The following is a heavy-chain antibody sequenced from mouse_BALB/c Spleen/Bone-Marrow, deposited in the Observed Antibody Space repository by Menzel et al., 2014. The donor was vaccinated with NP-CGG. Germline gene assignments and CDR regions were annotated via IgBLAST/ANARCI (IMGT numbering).Heavy chain of an antibody. CDR1: GFTFXSFG. CDR2: ISSGSSTI. Sequence: EVKLVESGGGLVQPGGSRKLSCAASGFTFXSFGMHWVRQAPEKGLEWVAYISSGSSTIYYADTVKGRFTISRDNPKNTLFLQMTSLRSEDTAMYYCARGAARATWFAYWGQGTLVTVSA. V-gene: IGHV5-17*02. J-gene: IGHJ3*01. D-gene: IGHD3-1*01. CDR3: ARGAARATWFAY.